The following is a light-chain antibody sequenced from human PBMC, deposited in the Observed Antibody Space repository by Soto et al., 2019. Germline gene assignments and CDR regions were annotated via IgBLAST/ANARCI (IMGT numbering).Light chain of an antibody. Sequence: QSALTQPPSASGSPGQSVAISCTGTSRDVGGQNYVSWYQQHPGKAPKLIIYAVSNRPSGVPDRFSGSKSGNTASLTISGRRAEDEADYYCCSHAGNNNYGFGTGTKVTVL. CDR2: AVS. V-gene: IGLV2-8*01. J-gene: IGLJ1*01. CDR3: CSHAGNNNYG. CDR1: SRDVGGQNY.